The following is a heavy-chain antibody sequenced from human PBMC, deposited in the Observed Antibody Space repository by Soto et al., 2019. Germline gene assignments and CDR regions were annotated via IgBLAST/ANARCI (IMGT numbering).Heavy chain of an antibody. V-gene: IGHV2-70*11. D-gene: IGHD3-3*01. CDR2: IDWDDDK. CDR3: ARIKARFATYYYYYMDV. Sequence: SGPTLVNPTQTLTLTCTFSGFSLSTSGMCVSWIRQPPGKPLEWLARIDWDDDKYYSTSLKTRLTISKDTSKNQVVLTMTNMDPVDTATYYCARIKARFATYYYYYMDVWGKGTTVTVSS. CDR1: GFSLSTSGMC. J-gene: IGHJ6*03.